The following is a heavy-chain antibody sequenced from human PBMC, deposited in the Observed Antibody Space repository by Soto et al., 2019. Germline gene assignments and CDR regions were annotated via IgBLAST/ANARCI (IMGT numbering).Heavy chain of an antibody. J-gene: IGHJ5*02. V-gene: IGHV3-49*03. CDR1: GFTFGDYA. CDR3: TVPYDYDSTGYWT. Sequence: GGSLRLSCTTSGFTFGDYAMSWFRQAPGKGLEWVGFIRSKAYGGTTEYAASVKGRFTISRDDSKSIAYLQMNSLKTEDTAVYYCTVPYDYDSTGYWTWGQGTLVTVSS. D-gene: IGHD3-22*01. CDR2: IRSKAYGGTT.